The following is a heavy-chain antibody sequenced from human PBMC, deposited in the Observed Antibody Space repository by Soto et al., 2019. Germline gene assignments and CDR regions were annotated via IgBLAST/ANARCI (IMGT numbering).Heavy chain of an antibody. D-gene: IGHD6-6*01. J-gene: IGHJ6*02. CDR3: AGARGTSSHFHYYGMDV. Sequence: QVQLVESGGGVVQPGRSLRLSCAASGITFSSYAMHWVRQAPGKGLEWVAIISYDGSNKYFGDSVNGRFTISRDNSKNTLYLQMNSLRAEDTAVYYCAGARGTSSHFHYYGMDVWGQGTTVTVSS. CDR1: GITFSSYA. CDR2: ISYDGSNK. V-gene: IGHV3-30-3*01.